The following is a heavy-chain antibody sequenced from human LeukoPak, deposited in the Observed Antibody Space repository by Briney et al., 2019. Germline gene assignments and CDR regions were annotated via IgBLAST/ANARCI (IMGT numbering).Heavy chain of an antibody. Sequence: GASVKVSCKASGYTFTSYGISWVRQAPGQGLEWMGGIIPIFGTANYAQKFQGRVTITADKSTSTAYMELSSLRSEDTAVYYCAREVDIYGDYVFSWFDPWGQGTLVTVSS. D-gene: IGHD4-17*01. CDR2: IIPIFGTA. V-gene: IGHV1-69*06. CDR3: AREVDIYGDYVFSWFDP. J-gene: IGHJ5*02. CDR1: GYTFTSYG.